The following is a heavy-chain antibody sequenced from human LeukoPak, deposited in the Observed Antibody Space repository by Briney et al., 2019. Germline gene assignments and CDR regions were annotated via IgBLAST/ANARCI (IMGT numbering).Heavy chain of an antibody. D-gene: IGHD5-18*01. CDR2: ASGLDDST. V-gene: IGHV3-23*01. J-gene: IGHJ4*02. CDR1: GFTFSDYY. CDR3: AKSRAGYRYGKFDY. Sequence: GGSLRLSCAASGFTFSDYYMSWIRQAPGKGLEWVSGASGLDDSTYYADSVKGRFTISRDNSKNTLYLQMNSLRAEDTAVYYCAKSRAGYRYGKFDYWGQGTLVTVSS.